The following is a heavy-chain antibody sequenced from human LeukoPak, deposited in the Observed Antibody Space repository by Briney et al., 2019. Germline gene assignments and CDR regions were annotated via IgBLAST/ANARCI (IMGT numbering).Heavy chain of an antibody. Sequence: GGSLRLSCAASGFTFSSYWMHWVGQALGKGLVWVSRINSDGSSTNYADSVKGRFTISRDNAKNTLHLQMNSLRAEDTAVYYCARGARGSGTASDYWGQGTLVTVSS. CDR3: ARGARGSGTASDY. D-gene: IGHD3-10*01. CDR2: INSDGSST. V-gene: IGHV3-74*01. CDR1: GFTFSSYW. J-gene: IGHJ4*02.